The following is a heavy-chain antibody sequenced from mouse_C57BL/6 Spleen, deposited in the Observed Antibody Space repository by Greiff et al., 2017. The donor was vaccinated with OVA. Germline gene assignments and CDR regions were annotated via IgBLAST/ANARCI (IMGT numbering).Heavy chain of an antibody. CDR3: ARGIYYDYWYFDV. J-gene: IGHJ1*03. CDR1: GYTFTSYT. D-gene: IGHD2-4*01. V-gene: IGHV1-4*01. CDR2: INPSSGYT. Sequence: VKLVESGAELARPGASVKMSCKASGYTFTSYTMHWVKQRPGQGLEWIGYINPSSGYTKYNQKFKDKATLTADKSSSTAYMQLSSLTSEDSAVYNCARGIYYDYWYFDVWGTGTTVTVSS.